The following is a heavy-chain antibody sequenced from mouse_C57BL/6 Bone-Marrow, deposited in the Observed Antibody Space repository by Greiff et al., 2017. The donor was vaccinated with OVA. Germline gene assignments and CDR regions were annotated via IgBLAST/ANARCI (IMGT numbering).Heavy chain of an antibody. CDR2: IDPETGGT. D-gene: IGHD1-1*01. V-gene: IGHV1-15*01. Sequence: QVQLKQSGAELVRPGASVTLSCKASGYTFTDYEMHWVKQTPVHGLEWIGAIDPETGGTAYNQKFKGKAILTADKSSSTAYMELRSLTSEDSAVYYCRGSSRYYFDYWGQGTTRTVSS. CDR3: RGSSRYYFDY. CDR1: GYTFTDYE. J-gene: IGHJ2*01.